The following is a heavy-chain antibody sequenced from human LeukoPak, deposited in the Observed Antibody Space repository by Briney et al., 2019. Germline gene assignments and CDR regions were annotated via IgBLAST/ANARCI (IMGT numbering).Heavy chain of an antibody. CDR3: AIDYSNYVVGFYFDY. CDR1: GYTFTGYY. J-gene: IGHJ4*02. Sequence: ASVKVSCKASGYTFTGYYMHWVRQAPGQGLEWMGWINPNSGGTNYAQKFQGRVTMTRDTSISTAYMELSRLRSDDTAVYYCAIDYSNYVVGFYFDYWGQGTLVTVSS. V-gene: IGHV1-2*02. CDR2: INPNSGGT. D-gene: IGHD4-11*01.